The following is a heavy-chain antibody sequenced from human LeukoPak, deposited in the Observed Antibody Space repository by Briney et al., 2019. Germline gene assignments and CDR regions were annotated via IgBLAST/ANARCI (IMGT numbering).Heavy chain of an antibody. V-gene: IGHV3-30*02. CDR1: GFTFNTYG. D-gene: IGHD2-15*01. Sequence: PGGSLRLSCAASGFTFNTYGMHWVRQAPGKGLEWVAFIRYDGTKKYYADSVKGRSTTSRDNSKKTLYLLMNSLRAEDTAVYYCATLAFCSGGSCYEFDYWGQGTLVTVSS. J-gene: IGHJ4*02. CDR3: ATLAFCSGGSCYEFDY. CDR2: IRYDGTKK.